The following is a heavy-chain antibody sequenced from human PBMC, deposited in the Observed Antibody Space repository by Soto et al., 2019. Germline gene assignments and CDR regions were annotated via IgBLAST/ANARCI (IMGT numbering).Heavy chain of an antibody. CDR1: GYTFSSYA. D-gene: IGHD7-27*01. V-gene: IGHV1-3*01. CDR3: ARDTGDGTFDF. CDR2: INAGYGNT. J-gene: IGHJ4*02. Sequence: ASVKFSCKASGYTFSSYAMHWVRQAPGQRLEWMGWINAGYGNTKSSQKFQDRVTISRDTSASTAYMELTSLRSEDTAVYYCARDTGDGTFDFWGQGTLVTVSS.